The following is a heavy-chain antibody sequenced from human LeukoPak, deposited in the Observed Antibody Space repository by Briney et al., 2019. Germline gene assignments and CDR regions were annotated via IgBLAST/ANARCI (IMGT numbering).Heavy chain of an antibody. CDR3: SRGSAVDALHI. V-gene: IGHV4-31*02. J-gene: IGHJ3*02. CDR1: GFPFSSHV. D-gene: IGHD6-13*01. CDR2: IYYSGST. Sequence: LRLSCAASGFPFSSHVLSWVRQRPGEGLEWIGYIYYSGSTYYNPSLKSRVIISVDTSKNHFSLKLTSVTAADTAVYYCSRGSAVDALHIWGQGTMVTVSS.